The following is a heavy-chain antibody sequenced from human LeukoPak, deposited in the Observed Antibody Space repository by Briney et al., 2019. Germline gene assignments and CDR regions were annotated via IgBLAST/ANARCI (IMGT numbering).Heavy chain of an antibody. D-gene: IGHD6-13*01. CDR1: GYTFASYG. CDR3: ARDTARITTPGGPDY. CDR2: NSAYNDNT. Sequence: GASVKVSCKASGYTFASYGISWVRQAPGQGLEWMGWNSAYNDNTKYAQNLQGRVTMTTDASTSTAYMELRSLTSDDTALYYCARDTARITTPGGPDYWGQGTLVTVSS. J-gene: IGHJ4*02. V-gene: IGHV1-18*01.